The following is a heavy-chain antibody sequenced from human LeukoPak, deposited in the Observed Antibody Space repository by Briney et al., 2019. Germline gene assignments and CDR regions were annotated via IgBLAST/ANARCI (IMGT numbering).Heavy chain of an antibody. J-gene: IGHJ5*02. CDR1: GYTFTGYY. CDR3: ARDGLYGGYGRASWFDP. Sequence: ASVKVSCKASGYTFTGYYMHRVRQAPGQGLEWMGWISAYNGNTNYAQKLQGRVTMTTDTSTSTAYMELRSLRSDDTAVYYCARDGLYGGYGRASWFDPWGQGTLVTVSS. CDR2: ISAYNGNT. V-gene: IGHV1-18*04. D-gene: IGHD5-12*01.